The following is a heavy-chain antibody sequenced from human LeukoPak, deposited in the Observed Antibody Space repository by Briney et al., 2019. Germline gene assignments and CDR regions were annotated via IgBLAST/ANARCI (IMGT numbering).Heavy chain of an antibody. CDR1: GYTFTSYG. V-gene: IGHV1-18*01. CDR3: AGDHGVY. CDR2: ISAYNGNT. Sequence: ASVKVSCKASGYTFTSYGISWVRQAPGQGLEWMGWISAYNGNTNYAQKLQGRVTMTTDTSTSTAYIEQRSLRADYTAVYYCAGDHGVYWGQGSLVTVSS. D-gene: IGHD4-17*01. J-gene: IGHJ4*02.